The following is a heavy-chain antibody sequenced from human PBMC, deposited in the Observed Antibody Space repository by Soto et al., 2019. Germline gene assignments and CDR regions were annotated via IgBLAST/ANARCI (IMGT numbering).Heavy chain of an antibody. CDR1: GFTFSRYG. V-gene: IGHV3-30*18. CDR3: WKDIVSRVPDC. D-gene: IGHD3-16*02. J-gene: IGHJ4*02. Sequence: PGGSLRLSCAASGFTFSRYGMHWVRQAPGKGLEWVAAISYDGNKQYYSDSVKGRFTISRDSSKNTLYLQMNSLRTEDTAVYYCWKDIVSRVPDCWGQGTLVTVSS. CDR2: ISYDGNKQ.